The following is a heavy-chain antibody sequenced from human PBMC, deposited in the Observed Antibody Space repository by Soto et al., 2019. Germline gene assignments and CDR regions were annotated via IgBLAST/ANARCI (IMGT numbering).Heavy chain of an antibody. Sequence: EVQLVESGGGLVQPGGSLRLSCAATGFTFSSYWMHWGRQAPGKGLVWVSRVSGSGSSTAYADSVKGRFTISRDNARNTLYLQLNSLRAEDTAVYYCTRDLWNRGSFFYWGQGTLVTVSS. J-gene: IGHJ4*02. CDR1: GFTFSSYW. D-gene: IGHD1-1*01. V-gene: IGHV3-74*01. CDR2: VSGSGSST. CDR3: TRDLWNRGSFFY.